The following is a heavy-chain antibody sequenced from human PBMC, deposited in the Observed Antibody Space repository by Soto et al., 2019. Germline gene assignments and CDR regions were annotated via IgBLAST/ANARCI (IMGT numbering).Heavy chain of an antibody. D-gene: IGHD1-26*01. CDR2: IYYSGST. CDR1: GGSISSYY. CDR3: ARIAVGATAPAFDY. J-gene: IGHJ4*02. Sequence: SETLSLTCTVSGGSISSYYWSWIRQPPGKGPEWIGYIYYSGSTNYNPSLKSRVTISVDTSKNQFSLKMSSVTAADTAVYYCARIAVGATAPAFDYWGQGTLVTVSS. V-gene: IGHV4-59*08.